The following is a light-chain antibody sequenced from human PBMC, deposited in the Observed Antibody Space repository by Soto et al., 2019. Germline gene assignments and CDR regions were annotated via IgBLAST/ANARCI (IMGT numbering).Light chain of an antibody. CDR3: QQYDRSPL. CDR2: GAS. CDR1: QSVSNSR. V-gene: IGKV3-20*01. J-gene: IGKJ4*01. Sequence: EIVLTQSPGALSLSPGERATLSCRASQSVSNSRSAWYQQKPGQAPRLLIYGASNRATGVSDRFSGSGSGTDFTLTITRLEPEDSAVYYCQQYDRSPLFGGGTKVEI.